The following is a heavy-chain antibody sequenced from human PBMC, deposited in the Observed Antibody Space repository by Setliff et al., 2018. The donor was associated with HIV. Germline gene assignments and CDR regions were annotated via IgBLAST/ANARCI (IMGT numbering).Heavy chain of an antibody. D-gene: IGHD7-27*01. Sequence: ASVKVSCKASGYTFTSYAMNWVRQAPGQGLEWMGWINTNTGNPTYAQGFTGRFVFSLDTSVSTAYLQISSLRVEDTALYYCARDLNWGFDYWGQGTLVTVSS. J-gene: IGHJ4*02. V-gene: IGHV7-4-1*02. CDR3: ARDLNWGFDY. CDR1: GYTFTSYA. CDR2: INTNTGNP.